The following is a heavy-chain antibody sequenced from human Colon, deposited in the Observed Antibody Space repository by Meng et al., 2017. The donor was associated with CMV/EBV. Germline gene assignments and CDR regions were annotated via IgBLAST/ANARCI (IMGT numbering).Heavy chain of an antibody. Sequence: KVSCKASGYTFTDYYLHWVRQAPGQGLEWMGIIYPGDSDTRYSPSFRGQVTISADKSISTAYLQWSSLKASDTAMYYCARSRSGWRAEYFQHWGQGTLVTVSS. V-gene: IGHV5-51*01. J-gene: IGHJ1*01. CDR2: IYPGDSDT. D-gene: IGHD6-19*01. CDR3: ARSRSGWRAEYFQH. CDR1: GYTFTDYY.